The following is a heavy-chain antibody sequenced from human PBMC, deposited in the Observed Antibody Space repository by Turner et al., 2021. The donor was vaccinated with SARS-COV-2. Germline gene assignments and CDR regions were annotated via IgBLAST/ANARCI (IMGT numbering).Heavy chain of an antibody. CDR1: GGSISSSSYY. V-gene: IGHV4-39*01. CDR3: ARRLVVQGTDDYSYYYGMDV. J-gene: IGHJ6*02. Sequence: QLQLQESGPGLVKPSETLSLTCTVAGGSISSSSYYLGWIRQPPGKGLEWIGNIYYSGSTYYNPSLKSRVTISVDTSKNQFSLKLSSVTATDTAVYYCARRLVVQGTDDYSYYYGMDVWGQGTTVTVSS. D-gene: IGHD3-22*01. CDR2: IYYSGST.